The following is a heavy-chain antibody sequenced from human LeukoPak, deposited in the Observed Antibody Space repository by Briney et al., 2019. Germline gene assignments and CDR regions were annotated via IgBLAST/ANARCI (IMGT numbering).Heavy chain of an antibody. J-gene: IGHJ6*02. Sequence: KPSETLSLTCAVYGGSFRGYYWSWIRQPPGKGLEWIGEINHSGSTNYNPSLKSRVTISVDTSKNQFSLKLSSVTAADTAVYYCARGRETYSSSSDYYYGMDVWGQGTTVTVSS. D-gene: IGHD6-6*01. CDR3: ARGRETYSSSSDYYYGMDV. V-gene: IGHV4-34*01. CDR2: INHSGST. CDR1: GGSFRGYY.